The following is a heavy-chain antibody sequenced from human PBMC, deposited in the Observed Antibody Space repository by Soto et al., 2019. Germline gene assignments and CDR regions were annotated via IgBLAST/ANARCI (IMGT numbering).Heavy chain of an antibody. D-gene: IGHD3-22*01. CDR1: GGSGSSGSYY. CDR3: AGYDSSGYWEDY. CDR2: IYYSGST. Sequence: XETLSLTCTVSGGSGSSGSYYWSWIRQPPGKGLEWIGYIYYSGSTNYNPSLKSRVTISVDTSKNQFSLKLSSVTAADTAVYYCAGYDSSGYWEDYWGQGTLVTSP. V-gene: IGHV4-61*01. J-gene: IGHJ4*02.